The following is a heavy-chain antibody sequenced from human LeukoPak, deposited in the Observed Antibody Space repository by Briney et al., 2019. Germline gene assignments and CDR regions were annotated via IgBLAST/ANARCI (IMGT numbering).Heavy chain of an antibody. CDR1: GGSINSRSYY. Sequence: PSGTLSLTCTVSGGSINSRSYYWAWIRQPPGKGLEWIGHVSYSGTTYYTPSLQSRLTMTVDTSKDQFSLKLTSVTAADAAVYYCARRTGLVGSGWPHFDYWGQGTLVSVSS. D-gene: IGHD6-19*01. CDR2: VSYSGTT. V-gene: IGHV4-39*01. CDR3: ARRTGLVGSGWPHFDY. J-gene: IGHJ4*02.